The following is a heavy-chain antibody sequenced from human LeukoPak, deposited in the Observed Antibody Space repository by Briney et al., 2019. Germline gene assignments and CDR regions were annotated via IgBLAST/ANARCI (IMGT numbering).Heavy chain of an antibody. Sequence: PGGSLRLSCAASGFTVSSNYMSWVRQAPGKGLEWVSVIYSGGSTYYADSVKGRFTISRDNSKNTLYLQMNSLRAEDTAVYYCATPPPYSSSWYPSELQHWGQGTLVTVSS. D-gene: IGHD6-13*01. CDR3: ATPPPYSSSWYPSELQH. CDR2: IYSGGST. CDR1: GFTVSSNY. J-gene: IGHJ1*01. V-gene: IGHV3-53*01.